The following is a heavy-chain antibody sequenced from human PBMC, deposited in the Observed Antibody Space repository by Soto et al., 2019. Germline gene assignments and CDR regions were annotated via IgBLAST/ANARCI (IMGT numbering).Heavy chain of an antibody. D-gene: IGHD3-3*01. V-gene: IGHV4-30-4*01. CDR3: TRVTIFGVVITFDY. CDR1: GGSISSGDYY. J-gene: IGHJ4*02. CDR2: IYYSGST. Sequence: QVQLQESGPGLLKPSQTLSLTCTVSGGSISSGDYYWSWIRQTPAKGLEWIGYIYYSGSTYYNPSLKCRVTLTVDTSKNQFSLRMSSVTAADTAVYYCTRVTIFGVVITFDYRGQGTLVTVSS.